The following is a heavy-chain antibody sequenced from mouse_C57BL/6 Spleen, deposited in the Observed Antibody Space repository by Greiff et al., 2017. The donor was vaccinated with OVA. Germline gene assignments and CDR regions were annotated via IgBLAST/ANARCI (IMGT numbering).Heavy chain of an antibody. CDR2: INPNNGGT. CDR3: AREGDITTVVAPFDY. Sequence: VQLQQSGPELVKPGASVKISCKASGYTFTDYYMNWVKQSHGKSLEWIGDINPNNGGTSYNQKFKGKATLTVDKSSSTAYMELRSLTSEDSAVYYCAREGDITTVVAPFDYWGQGTTLTVSS. CDR1: GYTFTDYY. V-gene: IGHV1-26*01. D-gene: IGHD1-1*01. J-gene: IGHJ2*01.